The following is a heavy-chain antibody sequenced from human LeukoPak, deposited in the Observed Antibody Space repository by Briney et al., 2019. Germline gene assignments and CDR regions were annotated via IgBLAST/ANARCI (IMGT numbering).Heavy chain of an antibody. CDR3: ARGVIAAAGKGDYFDY. J-gene: IGHJ4*02. CDR2: IYYSGST. Sequence: SETLSLTCTVSGGSISSYYWSWIRQPPGKGLEWIGYIYYSGSTNYNPSLKSRVTMSVDTSKNQFSLKLSSVTAADTAVYYCARGVIAAAGKGDYFDYWGQGTLVTVSS. D-gene: IGHD6-13*01. V-gene: IGHV4-59*01. CDR1: GGSISSYY.